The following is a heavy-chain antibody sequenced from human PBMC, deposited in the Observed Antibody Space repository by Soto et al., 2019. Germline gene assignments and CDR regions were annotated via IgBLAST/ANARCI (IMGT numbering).Heavy chain of an antibody. Sequence: AGGSLRLSCAASGFTFSSYTMNWVRQAPGKGLEWVSYISSTSSTISYADSVEGRFTVSRDNAKNSLYLQMNSLRAEDTAVYYCARGKAYAFDIWGQGTMVTVSS. V-gene: IGHV3-48*01. CDR3: ARGKAYAFDI. D-gene: IGHD2-21*01. CDR1: GFTFSSYT. J-gene: IGHJ3*02. CDR2: ISSTSSTI.